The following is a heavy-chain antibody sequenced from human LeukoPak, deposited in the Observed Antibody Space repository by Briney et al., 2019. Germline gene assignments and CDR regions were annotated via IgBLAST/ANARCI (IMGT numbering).Heavy chain of an antibody. V-gene: IGHV4-59*01. Sequence: PSETLSLTCSVSGASIRSYYWSWIRQPPGKGLEWLGYVYYSGNINYNPSLESRVTMSLDTSENQFSLNLSSVTAADTAVYYCARVHTVTGIGNHDAFDIWGQGTMVTVSS. CDR3: ARVHTVTGIGNHDAFDI. D-gene: IGHD6-19*01. CDR1: GASIRSYY. CDR2: VYYSGNI. J-gene: IGHJ3*02.